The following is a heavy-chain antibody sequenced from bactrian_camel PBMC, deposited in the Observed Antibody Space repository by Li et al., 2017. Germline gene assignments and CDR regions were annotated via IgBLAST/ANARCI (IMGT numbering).Heavy chain of an antibody. D-gene: IGHD4*01. CDR1: GYTVIRHC. J-gene: IGHJ6*01. CDR3: VADPLTPISFMATMILLGQAPPPNFGV. V-gene: IGHV3S26*01. Sequence: HVQLVESGGGSVQAGGSLRLSCAASGYTVIRHCMGWFRQAPGKEREGVARVNGYGGTAYTDSVKGRFTISKDNAKNILYLQMDSLQPEDTGMYYCVADPLTPISFMATMILLGQAPPPNFGVWGQGTQVTVS. CDR2: VNGYGGT.